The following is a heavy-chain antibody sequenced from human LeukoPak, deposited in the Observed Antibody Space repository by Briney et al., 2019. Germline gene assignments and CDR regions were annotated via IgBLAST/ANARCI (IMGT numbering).Heavy chain of an antibody. Sequence: GASVKVSCKASGYTFTSYYMHWVRQAPGQGLEWMGIINPSGGSTNYAQNFQGRVTMTRDTSMSTTYMELKRLRSDDTAVYYCARDLGISGWYAPPLGYFDYWGQGTLLTVSS. D-gene: IGHD6-19*01. V-gene: IGHV1-46*01. CDR3: ARDLGISGWYAPPLGYFDY. CDR2: INPSGGST. J-gene: IGHJ4*02. CDR1: GYTFTSYY.